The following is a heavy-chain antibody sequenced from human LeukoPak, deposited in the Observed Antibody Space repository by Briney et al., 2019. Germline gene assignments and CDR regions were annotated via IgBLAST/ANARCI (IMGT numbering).Heavy chain of an antibody. Sequence: ASVKVSCKASGGTFSSYAISWVRQAPGQGLEWMGGIIPIFGTANYAQKFQGRVTITAAESTSTAYMELSSLRSEDTAVYYCAREGAGVTWNDGGNAFDIWGQGTMVTVSS. D-gene: IGHD1-1*01. CDR3: AREGAGVTWNDGGNAFDI. J-gene: IGHJ3*02. V-gene: IGHV1-69*13. CDR2: IIPIFGTA. CDR1: GGTFSSYA.